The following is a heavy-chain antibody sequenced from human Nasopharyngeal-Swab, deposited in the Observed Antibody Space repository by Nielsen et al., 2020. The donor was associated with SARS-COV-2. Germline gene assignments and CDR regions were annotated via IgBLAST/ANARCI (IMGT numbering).Heavy chain of an antibody. V-gene: IGHV1-69*01. J-gene: IGHJ4*02. CDR3: ARDEDCGGDCYKGEWTLGDY. D-gene: IGHD2-21*01. CDR2: IIPIFGTA. Sequence: WVRQAPAHGFEWMGGIIPIFGTANYAQKFQGRVTITADESTSTAYMELSSLRSEDTAVYYCARDEDCGGDCYKGEWTLGDYWGQGTLVTVSS.